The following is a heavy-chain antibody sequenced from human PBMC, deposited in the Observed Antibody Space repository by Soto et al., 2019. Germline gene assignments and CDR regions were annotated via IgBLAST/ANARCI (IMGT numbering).Heavy chain of an antibody. Sequence: LRISCAASEFTFSSYAMSWVRQAPGKGLEWVSAISGSGGSTYYADSVKGRFTISRDNSKNTLYLQMNSLRAEDTAVYYCAPSLRFLEWLWDYWGQGTLVTVSS. CDR3: APSLRFLEWLWDY. D-gene: IGHD3-3*01. CDR1: EFTFSSYA. V-gene: IGHV3-23*01. J-gene: IGHJ4*02. CDR2: ISGSGGST.